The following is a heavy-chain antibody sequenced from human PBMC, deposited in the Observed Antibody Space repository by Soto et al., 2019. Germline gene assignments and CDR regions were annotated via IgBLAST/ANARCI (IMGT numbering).Heavy chain of an antibody. Sequence: GGSLRLSCAASGFTFSSYNMNWVRQAPGKGLEWVSYISSSRSTIYYADSVKGRFTNSRDNAKNSLYLQMNSLRAEDTAVYYCVRDYSSYGPFDYWGQGTLVT. CDR2: ISSSRSTI. V-gene: IGHV3-48*01. D-gene: IGHD5-18*01. CDR1: GFTFSSYN. CDR3: VRDYSSYGPFDY. J-gene: IGHJ4*02.